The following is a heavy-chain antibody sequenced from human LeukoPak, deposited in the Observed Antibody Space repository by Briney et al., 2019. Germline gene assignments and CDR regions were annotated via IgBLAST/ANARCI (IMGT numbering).Heavy chain of an antibody. CDR2: INHSGST. D-gene: IGHD3-22*01. CDR3: ARGRFFYYDSSGYYRHHAFDI. CDR1: GGSFSGYY. J-gene: IGHJ3*02. Sequence: SETLSLTCAVYGGSFSGYYCSWIRQPPGKGLEWIGEINHSGSTNYNPSLKSRVTISVDTSKNQFSLKLSSVTAADTAVYYCARGRFFYYDSSGYYRHHAFDIWGQGKMVTVSS. V-gene: IGHV4-34*01.